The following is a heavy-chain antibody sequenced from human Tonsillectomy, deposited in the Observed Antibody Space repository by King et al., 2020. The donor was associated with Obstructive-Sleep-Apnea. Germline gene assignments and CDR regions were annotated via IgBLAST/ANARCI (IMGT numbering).Heavy chain of an antibody. CDR2: IFSDDEK. D-gene: IGHD3-22*01. V-gene: IGHV2-26*01. CDR3: ERLRDHFYDPGYYYYGMDV. CDR1: GFSINSATVG. J-gene: IGHJ6*02. Sequence: TLKESGPVLVKPTETLTLTCTVSGFSINSATVGVSWIRQPPGKALEWLAHIFSDDEKTYSTSLKSRLPISRDTSKSQVVLTLSNVDPVDTATYFCERLRDHFYDPGYYYYGMDVWGQGTTVTVSS.